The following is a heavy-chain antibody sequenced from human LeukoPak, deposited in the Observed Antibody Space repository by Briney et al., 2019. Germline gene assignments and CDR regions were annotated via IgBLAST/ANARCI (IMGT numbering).Heavy chain of an antibody. CDR1: GYSFTSYW. D-gene: IGHD6-19*01. CDR2: IYPGDSDT. CDR3: ARHTFAGYSSGWENWFDP. V-gene: IGHV5-51*01. Sequence: GESLKISCKGSGYSFTSYWIGRVRQMPGKGLEWMGIIYPGDSDTRYSPPFQGQVTISADKSISTAYLQWSGLKASDTAMYYCARHTFAGYSSGWENWFDPWGQGTLVTVSS. J-gene: IGHJ5*02.